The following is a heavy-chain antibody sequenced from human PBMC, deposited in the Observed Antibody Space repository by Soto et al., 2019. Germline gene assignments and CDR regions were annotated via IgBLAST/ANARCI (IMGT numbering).Heavy chain of an antibody. J-gene: IGHJ4*02. CDR3: ATHRYCSSTSCYEVAVAGHFDY. Sequence: SVKVSCKASGGTFSSYTISWVRQAPGQGLEWMGRIIPILGIANYAQKFQGRVTITADKSTSTAYMELSSLRSEDTAVYYCATHRYCSSTSCYEVAVAGHFDYWGQGTLVTVSS. D-gene: IGHD2-2*01. V-gene: IGHV1-69*02. CDR1: GGTFSSYT. CDR2: IIPILGIA.